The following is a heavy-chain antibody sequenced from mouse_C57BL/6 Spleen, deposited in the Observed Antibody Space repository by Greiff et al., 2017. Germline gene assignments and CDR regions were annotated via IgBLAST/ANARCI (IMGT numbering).Heavy chain of an antibody. Sequence: EVKLMESGGGLVQSGRSLRLSCATSGFTFSDFYMEWVRQAPGKGLEWIAASRNKANDYTTEYSASVKGRFIVSRDTSQSILYLQMNALRAEDTAIYYCARDALGRSFGGWGTGTTVTVSS. J-gene: IGHJ1*03. CDR2: SRNKANDYTT. CDR1: GFTFSDFY. V-gene: IGHV7-1*01. CDR3: ARDALGRSFGG. D-gene: IGHD4-1*01.